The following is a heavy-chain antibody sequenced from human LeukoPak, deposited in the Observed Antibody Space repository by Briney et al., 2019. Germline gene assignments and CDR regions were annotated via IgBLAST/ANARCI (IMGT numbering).Heavy chain of an antibody. CDR1: GGSLSWGIYY. CDR3: ARRVGRYAFDI. Sequence: SRTLSLTRTGSGGSLSWGIYYWSWIRQPAGRGLEWIGRICTSGSTNYDPSLKSRVTISVDTSKNQFSLKLSSVTAADTAAYYCARRVGRYAFDIWGQGTMVTVSS. D-gene: IGHD1-26*01. V-gene: IGHV4-61*02. J-gene: IGHJ3*02. CDR2: ICTSGST.